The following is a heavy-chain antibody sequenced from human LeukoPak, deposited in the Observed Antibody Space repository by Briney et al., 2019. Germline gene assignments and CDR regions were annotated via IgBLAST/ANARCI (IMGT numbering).Heavy chain of an antibody. J-gene: IGHJ4*02. CDR3: ARDYCGGDCFPDY. V-gene: IGHV1-2*06. CDR1: GYTFTRYY. Sequence: AASVKVSCKASGYTFTRYYVHWARQAPGQGLEWMGRINPNSGDTNYAQKFQGRVTMTRDTSISTAYMELSRLRSDDTAVYYCARDYCGGDCFPDYWGQGTLVTVSS. CDR2: INPNSGDT. D-gene: IGHD2-21*02.